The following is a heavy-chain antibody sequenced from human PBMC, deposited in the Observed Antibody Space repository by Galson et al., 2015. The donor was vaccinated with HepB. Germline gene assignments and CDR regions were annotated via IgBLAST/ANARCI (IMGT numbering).Heavy chain of an antibody. CDR1: DSTFSSYT. J-gene: IGHJ3*02. CDR2: ISTNDATI. Sequence: SLRLSCAASDSTFSSYTMNWVRQTPGKGLQWVSYISTNDATIHYADSVEGRFTIARDNAKNTMWLQMNSLRAEDTAVYYCATTKFGSGAYWTFDIWGQGTLVTVSS. D-gene: IGHD4/OR15-4a*01. V-gene: IGHV3-48*04. CDR3: ATTKFGSGAYWTFDI.